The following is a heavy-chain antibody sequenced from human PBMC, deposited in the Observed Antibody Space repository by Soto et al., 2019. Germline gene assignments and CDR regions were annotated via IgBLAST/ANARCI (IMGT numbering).Heavy chain of an antibody. J-gene: IGHJ6*02. CDR3: ARDGVVQSAPHYGMDV. CDR1: RGAISTYC. D-gene: IGHD3-3*01. Sequence: AGLWPTTNVSRGAISTYCGIWIRLPPGKGLEWIGYVYFTGSTNDNPSLKSRVTISVDTSKNQFSLELSSVTAADTAVYYRARDGVVQSAPHYGMDVWGQGTTVTVSS. CDR2: VYFTGST. V-gene: IGHV4-59*01.